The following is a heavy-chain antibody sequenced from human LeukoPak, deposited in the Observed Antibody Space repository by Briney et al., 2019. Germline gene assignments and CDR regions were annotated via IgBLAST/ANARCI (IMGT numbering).Heavy chain of an antibody. CDR1: GFTFSSYA. J-gene: IGHJ4*02. CDR2: ISGSGGST. Sequence: GSLRLSCAASGFTFSSYAMSLVRQAPGKGLEWVSAISGSGGSTYYADSVKGRFTISRDNSKNTLYLQMNSLRAEDTAIYYCAKDGYSSGWYKYFDYWGQGTLVTVSP. CDR3: AKDGYSSGWYKYFDY. D-gene: IGHD6-19*01. V-gene: IGHV3-23*01.